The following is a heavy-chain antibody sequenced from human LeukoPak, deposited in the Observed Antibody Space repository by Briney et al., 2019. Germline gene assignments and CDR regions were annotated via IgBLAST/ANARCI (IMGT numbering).Heavy chain of an antibody. CDR2: IYSGGST. Sequence: QPGGSLRLSCAASGFTVSSNYMSWVRQAPGRGLEWVSVIYSGGSTYYADSVKGRFTISRDNAKNSLYLQMNSLRVEDTAVYYCARGSSSWYYFDYWGRGTLVTVSS. CDR3: ARGSSSWYYFDY. D-gene: IGHD6-13*01. V-gene: IGHV3-53*01. J-gene: IGHJ4*02. CDR1: GFTVSSNY.